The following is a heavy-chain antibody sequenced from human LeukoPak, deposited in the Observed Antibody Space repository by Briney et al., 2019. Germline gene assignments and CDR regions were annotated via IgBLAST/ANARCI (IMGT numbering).Heavy chain of an antibody. Sequence: GGSLRLSCAASGFTVSSNYMSWVRQAPGKGLEWVSVIYSGGSTYYADSVKGRFTISRDNSKNTLYLQMNSLRAEDTAVYYCASSVGSYYAGYYHGMDVWGQGTTVTVSS. J-gene: IGHJ6*02. CDR1: GFTVSSNY. V-gene: IGHV3-53*01. CDR3: ASSVGSYYAGYYHGMDV. D-gene: IGHD1-26*01. CDR2: IYSGGST.